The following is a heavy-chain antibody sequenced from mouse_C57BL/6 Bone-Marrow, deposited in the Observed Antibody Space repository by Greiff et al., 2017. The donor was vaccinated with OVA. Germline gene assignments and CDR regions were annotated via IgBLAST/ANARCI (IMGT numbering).Heavy chain of an antibody. CDR3: ARCGYYAMDY. CDR2: IYPGGGYT. J-gene: IGHJ4*01. V-gene: IGHV1-63*01. Sequence: QVQLQQSGAELVRPGTSVRMSCKASGYTFTNYWIGWAKQRPGHGLEWIGDIYPGGGYTNYNEKFKGKATLTAAKSTSTAYLQFSSLTSEDSAIYYCARCGYYAMDYWGQGTSVTVSS. CDR1: GYTFTNYW.